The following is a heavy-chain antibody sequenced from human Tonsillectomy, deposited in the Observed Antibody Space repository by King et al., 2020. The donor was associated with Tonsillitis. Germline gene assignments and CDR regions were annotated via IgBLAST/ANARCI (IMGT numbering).Heavy chain of an antibody. D-gene: IGHD3-10*01. Sequence: VQLVESGGGLVQPGGSLRLSCAAPGFTFSSNAMSGSGQPPGKGLEWVSPFSGIGGSPYYADSVKGRFTISRDNSKNTLYLQMNSLRAEDTAVYYCAKSGNPGAYWGQGTLVTVSS. CDR1: GFTFSSNA. CDR2: FSGIGGSP. CDR3: AKSGNPGAY. V-gene: IGHV3-23*04. J-gene: IGHJ4*02.